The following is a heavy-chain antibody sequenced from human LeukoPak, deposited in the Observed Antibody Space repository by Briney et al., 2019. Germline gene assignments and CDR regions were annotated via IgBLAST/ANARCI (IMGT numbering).Heavy chain of an antibody. D-gene: IGHD3-10*01. CDR3: PNSLYYYGSGSYYEGGDLDY. CDR2: IRYDGSNK. CDR1: GFTFSSYG. V-gene: IGHV3-30*02. J-gene: IGHJ4*02. Sequence: GGSLRLSCAASGFTFSSYGMHWVRQAPGKGLEWVAFIRYDGSNKYYADSVKGRFTISRDNSKNTLYLQMNSLRAEDTAVYYCPNSLYYYGSGSYYEGGDLDYWGQGTLVTVSS.